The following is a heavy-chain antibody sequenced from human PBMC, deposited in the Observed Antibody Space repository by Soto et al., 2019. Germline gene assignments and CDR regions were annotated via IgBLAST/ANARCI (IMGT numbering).Heavy chain of an antibody. CDR1: GFTFSSYD. CDR2: IGTAGDT. D-gene: IGHD3-22*01. CDR3: ARGKMNYYDSSGYWGAFDI. J-gene: IGHJ3*02. V-gene: IGHV3-13*01. Sequence: GGSLRLSCAASGFTFSSYDMHWVRQATGRGLEWVSAIGTAGDTYYPGSVKGRFTISRENAKNSLYLQMNSLRAGDTAVYYCARGKMNYYDSSGYWGAFDIWGQGTMVTVSS.